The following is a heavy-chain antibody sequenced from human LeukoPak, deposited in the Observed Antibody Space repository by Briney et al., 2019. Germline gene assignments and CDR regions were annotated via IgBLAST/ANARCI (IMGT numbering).Heavy chain of an antibody. CDR3: ARDRYSSSSFFDY. V-gene: IGHV3-21*01. CDR1: GLTFSTYG. CDR2: ISSSSSYI. D-gene: IGHD6-13*01. J-gene: IGHJ4*02. Sequence: PGGSLRLSCAASGLTFSTYGMHWVRQAPGKGLEWVSSISSSSSYIYYADSVKGRFTISRDNAKNSLYLQMNSLRAEDTAVYYCARDRYSSSSFFDYWGQGTLVTVSS.